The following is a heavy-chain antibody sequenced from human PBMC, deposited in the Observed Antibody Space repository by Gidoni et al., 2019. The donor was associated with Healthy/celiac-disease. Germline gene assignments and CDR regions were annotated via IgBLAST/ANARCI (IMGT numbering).Heavy chain of an antibody. D-gene: IGHD5-18*01. J-gene: IGHJ6*04. CDR3: ARVLGYSLDV. CDR2: IIPILGIA. Sequence: APGQGLEWMGRIIPILGIANYAQKFQGRVTITADKSTSTAYMELSSLRSEDTAVYYCARVLGYSLDVWGKGTTVTVSS. V-gene: IGHV1-69*04.